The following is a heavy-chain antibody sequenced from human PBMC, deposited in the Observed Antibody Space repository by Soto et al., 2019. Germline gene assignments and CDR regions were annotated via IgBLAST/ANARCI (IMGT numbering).Heavy chain of an antibody. J-gene: IGHJ4*02. D-gene: IGHD6-13*01. Sequence: PSETLSLTCTVSGGSISSYYWSWIRQPPGKGLEWIGYIYYSGSTNYNPSLKSRVTISVDTSKDQFSLKLSSVTAADTAVYYCARRYGTVFDYWGQGTLVTVS. V-gene: IGHV4-59*01. CDR2: IYYSGST. CDR3: ARRYGTVFDY. CDR1: GGSISSYY.